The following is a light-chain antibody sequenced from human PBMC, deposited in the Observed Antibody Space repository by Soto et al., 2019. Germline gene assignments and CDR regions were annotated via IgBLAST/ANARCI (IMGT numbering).Light chain of an antibody. CDR1: SSNIGAGYD. J-gene: IGLJ1*01. V-gene: IGLV1-40*01. CDR3: QSHDSSLSAYV. CDR2: DNR. Sequence: QSVLTQPPSVSGAPGQRVTISCTGSSSNIGAGYDVHWYQQLPGTAPKLLIYDNRNRPSGVPDRFSGSKSGTSASLAITGLQAEDEADYYCQSHDSSLSAYVFGTGTKVTVL.